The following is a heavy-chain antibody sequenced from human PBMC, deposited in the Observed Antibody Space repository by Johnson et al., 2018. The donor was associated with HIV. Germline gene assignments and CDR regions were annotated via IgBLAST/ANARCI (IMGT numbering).Heavy chain of an antibody. V-gene: IGHV3-13*01. CDR2: IGSADDT. D-gene: IGHD3-16*01. J-gene: IGHJ3*02. CDR3: VRGGRAKDAFDI. CDR1: GFTFSSFD. Sequence: VQLVESGGGVAQPGGSLRLSCAASGFTFSSFDMRWVRQATGKGLEWVSVIGSADDTNYAGSVKGRFTISRDNSKNTLYLQMNSLRAEDTAVYYCVRGGRAKDAFDIWGQGTMVTVS.